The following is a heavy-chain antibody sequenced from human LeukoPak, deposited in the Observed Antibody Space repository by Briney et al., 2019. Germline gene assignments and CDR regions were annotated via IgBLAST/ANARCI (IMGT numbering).Heavy chain of an antibody. Sequence: GASVKVSCKASGYTFTGYYLHWVRQAPGQGLEWMGWINPNSGGTSYAQKFQGRVTMTRDTSISTAYMELSRLRSDDTAVYYCARPWVRGVYFDYWGQGTLVTVS. V-gene: IGHV1-2*02. D-gene: IGHD3-10*01. J-gene: IGHJ4*02. CDR1: GYTFTGYY. CDR3: ARPWVRGVYFDY. CDR2: INPNSGGT.